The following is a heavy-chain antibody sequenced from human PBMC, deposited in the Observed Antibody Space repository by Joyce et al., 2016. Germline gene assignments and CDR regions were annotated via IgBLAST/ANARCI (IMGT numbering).Heavy chain of an antibody. Sequence: QVQLQESGPGLVKPSETLSLTCTVSGGSISIHYWRWIRQPPGKRMEWMGYIYESESTNDNPSHKSRVTSSVDTTKNQVSLKLRSVSAADTAVYDCARGLGTPYGMDVWGQGTTVTVSS. CDR1: GGSISIHY. D-gene: IGHD7-27*01. CDR2: IYESEST. CDR3: ARGLGTPYGMDV. V-gene: IGHV4-59*11. J-gene: IGHJ6*02.